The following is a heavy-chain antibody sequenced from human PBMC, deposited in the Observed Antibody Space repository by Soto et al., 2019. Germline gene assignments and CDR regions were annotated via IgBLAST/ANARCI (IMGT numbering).Heavy chain of an antibody. J-gene: IGHJ4*02. CDR1: GYTFTGYY. CDR2: INPNSGGT. Sequence: QVQLVQSGAEVKKPGASVKVSCKASGYTFTGYYMHWVRQAPGQGLEWMGWINPNSGGTNYAQKFRGGVTRPRARSISTAYMELSRLRSDATAVYYGAIVGGYCRGGSASSDYGGQGTRVPASS. V-gene: IGHV1-2*02. D-gene: IGHD2-15*01. CDR3: AIVGGYCRGGSASSDY.